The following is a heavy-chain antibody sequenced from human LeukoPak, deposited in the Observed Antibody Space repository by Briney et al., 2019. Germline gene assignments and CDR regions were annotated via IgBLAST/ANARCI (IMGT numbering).Heavy chain of an antibody. Sequence: GGSLRLSRAAATFTFINSWMNSVRQAPGEGLEWVATIKQDGSQKNYVASVKGRFTISRDNAKDSLYLQMNSLRAEDTAVYYCARGIVYWGQGTLVTVSS. CDR3: ARGIVY. D-gene: IGHD2-21*01. V-gene: IGHV3-7*04. CDR2: IKQDGSQK. CDR1: TFTFINSW. J-gene: IGHJ4*02.